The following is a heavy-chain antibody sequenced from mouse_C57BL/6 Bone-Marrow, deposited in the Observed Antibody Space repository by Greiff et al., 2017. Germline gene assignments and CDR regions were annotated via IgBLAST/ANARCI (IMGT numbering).Heavy chain of an antibody. Sequence: EVQLVESGGGLVKPGGSLKLSCAASGFTFSDYGMHWVRQAPEKGLEWVAYISSGSSTLYYADTVKGRFTISRDNAKNTLFLQMTSLRSEDTAMYYCARGYYSNYGGYAMDYWGQGTSVTVSS. CDR3: ARGYYSNYGGYAMDY. CDR1: GFTFSDYG. V-gene: IGHV5-17*01. D-gene: IGHD2-5*01. J-gene: IGHJ4*01. CDR2: ISSGSSTL.